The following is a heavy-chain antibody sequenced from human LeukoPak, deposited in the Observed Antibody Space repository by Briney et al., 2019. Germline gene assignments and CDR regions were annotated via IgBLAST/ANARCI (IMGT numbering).Heavy chain of an antibody. D-gene: IGHD1-14*01. J-gene: IGHJ5*02. Sequence: GRSLRLSCAASGFNFSSYGMHWVRQAPGKGLEWVAVISYDGSNKYYADSVKGRFTISRDNSKNTLYLQLDSLRAEDTALYYCAKGSGINHYHWIDPWGQGTLVTVSS. CDR2: ISYDGSNK. V-gene: IGHV3-30*18. CDR3: AKGSGINHYHWIDP. CDR1: GFNFSSYG.